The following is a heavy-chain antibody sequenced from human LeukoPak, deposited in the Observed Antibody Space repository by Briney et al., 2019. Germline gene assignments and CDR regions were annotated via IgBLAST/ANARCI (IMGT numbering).Heavy chain of an antibody. CDR3: ARDTYYPDSYYYYGMDV. D-gene: IGHD3-10*01. J-gene: IGHJ6*02. CDR1: GGSISSYY. CDR2: IYTSGST. V-gene: IGHV4-4*07. Sequence: PSETLSLTCTVSGGSISSYYWSWIRQPAGKGLEWIGRIYTSGSTNYNPSLKSRVTMSVDTSKNQFSLKLSSVTAADTAVYYCARDTYYPDSYYYYGMDVWGQGTTVTVSS.